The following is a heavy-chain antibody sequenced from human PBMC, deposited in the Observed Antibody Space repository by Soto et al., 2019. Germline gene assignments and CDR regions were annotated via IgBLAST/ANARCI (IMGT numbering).Heavy chain of an antibody. V-gene: IGHV3-30-3*01. Sequence: VGSLRLSCAASGFTFSSYAMHWVRQAPGKGLEWVAVISYDGSNKYYADSVKGRFTISRDNSKNTLYLQMNSLRAEDTAVYYCARDSRITMIVVVILGRAFDIWGQGTMVTVSS. J-gene: IGHJ3*02. D-gene: IGHD3-22*01. CDR1: GFTFSSYA. CDR3: ARDSRITMIVVVILGRAFDI. CDR2: ISYDGSNK.